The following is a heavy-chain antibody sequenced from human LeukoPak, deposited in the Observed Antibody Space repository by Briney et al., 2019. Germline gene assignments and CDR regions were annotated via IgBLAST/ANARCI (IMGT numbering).Heavy chain of an antibody. V-gene: IGHV4-39*07. CDR3: ARGHSTVTSYFDY. CDR2: IYYSGST. Sequence: PSETLSLTCTVSGGSISSSSYYWGWIRQPPGKGLEWIGSIYYSGSTYYNPSLKSRVTISVDTSKNQFSLKLSSVTAADTAVYYCARGHSTVTSYFDYWGQGTLVTVSS. J-gene: IGHJ4*02. CDR1: GGSISSSSYY. D-gene: IGHD4-17*01.